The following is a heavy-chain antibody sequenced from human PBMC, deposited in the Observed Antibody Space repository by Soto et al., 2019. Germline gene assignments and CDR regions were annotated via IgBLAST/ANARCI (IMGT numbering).Heavy chain of an antibody. Sequence: SVKVSCKASGGTFSSYAISWVRQAPGQGLEWMGGIIPIFGTANYAQKFQGRVTITADESTSTAYMELSSLRSGDTAVYYCARDRYSSGWYPVGYFDYWGQGTLVTVSS. CDR3: ARDRYSSGWYPVGYFDY. CDR1: GGTFSSYA. CDR2: IIPIFGTA. J-gene: IGHJ4*02. V-gene: IGHV1-69*13. D-gene: IGHD6-19*01.